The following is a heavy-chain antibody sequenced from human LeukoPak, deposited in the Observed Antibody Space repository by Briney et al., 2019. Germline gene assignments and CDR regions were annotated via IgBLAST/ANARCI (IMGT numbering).Heavy chain of an antibody. CDR3: ATPHTYYYDSSGFDY. CDR2: FTGRGTNT. CDR1: GFTFSNYA. J-gene: IGHJ4*02. V-gene: IGHV3-23*01. D-gene: IGHD3-22*01. Sequence: QSGGSLRLSCTASGFTFSNYAMGWVRQAPGKGLEWVSTFTGRGTNTYYADSVKGRFTISRDNSKNTLYLQMNSLRAEDTAVYYCATPHTYYYDSSGFDYWGQGTLVTVSS.